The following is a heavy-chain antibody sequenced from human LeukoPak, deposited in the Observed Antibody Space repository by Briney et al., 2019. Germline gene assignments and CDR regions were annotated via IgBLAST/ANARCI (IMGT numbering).Heavy chain of an antibody. J-gene: IGHJ4*02. CDR3: ARQSLDTAMVLGY. CDR1: GGSNSSYY. CDR2: IYYSGST. Sequence: SETLAPTCTVSGGSNSSYYWSCIRQPPGKGLEWIGYIYYSGSTNYNPSLKSRVTISVDTSKNQFSLKLSSVTAADTAVYYCARQSLDTAMVLGYWGQGTLVTVSS. V-gene: IGHV4-59*01. D-gene: IGHD5-18*01.